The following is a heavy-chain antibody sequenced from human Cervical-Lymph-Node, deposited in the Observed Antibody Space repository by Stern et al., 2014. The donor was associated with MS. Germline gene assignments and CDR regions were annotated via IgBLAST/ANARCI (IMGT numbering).Heavy chain of an antibody. CDR2: ISAYNGNT. Sequence: QVQLLQPGAEVKKPGASVKVSCKASGYTFTSYGISWVRQAPGQGLEWMGWISAYNGNTNYAQKLQGRVTMTTDTSTSTAYMELRSLRSDDTAVYYCARWTVYDYVWGSYRPPYGMDVWGQGTTVTVSS. V-gene: IGHV1-18*04. J-gene: IGHJ6*02. D-gene: IGHD3-16*02. CDR1: GYTFTSYG. CDR3: ARWTVYDYVWGSYRPPYGMDV.